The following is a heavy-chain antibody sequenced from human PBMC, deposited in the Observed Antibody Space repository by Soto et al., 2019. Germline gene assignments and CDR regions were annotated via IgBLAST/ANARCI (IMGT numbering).Heavy chain of an antibody. D-gene: IGHD3-22*01. CDR2: ISGSDNRT. CDR1: GFTFSNYA. J-gene: IGHJ5*02. Sequence: GGSLRLSCAASGFTFSNYAMNWVRQAPGKGLEWISIISGSDNRTYYADSVKGRFTISRDNSQNTLYLQMNSLGADDTAIYYCASSTMIVVITAWGQGTLVTVSS. CDR3: ASSTMIVVITA. V-gene: IGHV3-23*01.